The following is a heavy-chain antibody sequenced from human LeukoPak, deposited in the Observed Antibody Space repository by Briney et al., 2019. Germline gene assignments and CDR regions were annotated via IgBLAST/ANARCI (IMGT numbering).Heavy chain of an antibody. D-gene: IGHD2-2*01. CDR3: ARTGPAAIVFDY. CDR2: INHSGST. Sequence: SETLSLTCSVSGGSMSPFYWSWIRQPPGKGLEWIGEINHSGSTNYNPSLKSRVTISVDTSKNQFSLKLSSVTAADTAVYYCARTGPAAIVFDYWGQGTLVTVSS. J-gene: IGHJ4*02. CDR1: GGSMSPFY. V-gene: IGHV4-34*01.